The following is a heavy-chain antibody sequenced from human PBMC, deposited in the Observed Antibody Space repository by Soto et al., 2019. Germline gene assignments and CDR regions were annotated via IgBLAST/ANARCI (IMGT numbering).Heavy chain of an antibody. Sequence: PGGSLRLSCSASRLNLSSYAMHWVRQAPGKGLEYVSAIRSSGNSTNYADSVKGRFAVSRDNSKNPLYLQMSSLRTEDTAVYYCLKRSGSYYYYYVMDDCGQGTTVTVPS. CDR3: LKRSGSYYYYYVMDD. CDR2: IRSSGNST. CDR1: RLNLSSYA. J-gene: IGHJ6*02. D-gene: IGHD3-10*01. V-gene: IGHV3-64D*06.